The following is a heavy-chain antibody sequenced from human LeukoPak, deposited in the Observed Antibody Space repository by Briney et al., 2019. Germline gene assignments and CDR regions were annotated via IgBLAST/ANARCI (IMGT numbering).Heavy chain of an antibody. CDR2: IYYSGST. D-gene: IGHD4-11*01. CDR3: ARGYSRYYYYMDV. CDR1: GGSISSYY. J-gene: IGHJ6*03. Sequence: SETLSLTCTVSGGSISSYYWSWIRQPPGKGLEWIGYIYYSGSTNYNPPLKSRVTISVDTSKNQFSLKLSSVTAADTAVYYCARGYSRYYYYMDVWGKGTTVTVSS. V-gene: IGHV4-59*01.